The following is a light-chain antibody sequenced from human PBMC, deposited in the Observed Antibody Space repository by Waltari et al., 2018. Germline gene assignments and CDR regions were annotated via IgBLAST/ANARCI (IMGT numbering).Light chain of an antibody. CDR3: SSYIGSSTLEL. CDR1: SSHVGAYNY. J-gene: IGLJ2*01. V-gene: IGLV2-14*03. CDR2: DVS. Sequence: QSALTQPASVSGSPGQSITISCTGTSSHVGAYNYVSWYQQHPGKAPKLMIYDVSNRPSGVSNRFSGSKSGNTASLTISGLQAEDEADYYCSSYIGSSTLELFGGGTSLTVL.